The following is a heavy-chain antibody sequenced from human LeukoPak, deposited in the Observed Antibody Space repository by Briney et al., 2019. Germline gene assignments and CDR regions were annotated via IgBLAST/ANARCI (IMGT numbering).Heavy chain of an antibody. V-gene: IGHV4-39*01. CDR1: GGSISSSSHY. Sequence: SSETLSLTCTVSGGSISSSSHYWGWIRQPPGKGLEWIGSIYYSGTTYYIPSLKRRVTISVDTSKNQFSLRLSSVTAADTAVYYCVRHISGSSHFDYWGQGTLVTVSS. D-gene: IGHD3-10*01. J-gene: IGHJ4*02. CDR2: IYYSGTT. CDR3: VRHISGSSHFDY.